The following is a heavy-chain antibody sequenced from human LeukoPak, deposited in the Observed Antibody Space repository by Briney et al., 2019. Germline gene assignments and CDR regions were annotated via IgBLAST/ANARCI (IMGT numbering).Heavy chain of an antibody. V-gene: IGHV4-34*01. Sequence: SEALSLTCAVYGGSFSGYYWSWIRQPPGKGLEWIGEINHSGSTNYNPSLKSRVTISVDTSKNQFSLKLSSVTAADTAVYYCARGAYDFWSGYYRNWFDPWGQGTLVTVSS. J-gene: IGHJ5*02. D-gene: IGHD3-3*01. CDR2: INHSGST. CDR3: ARGAYDFWSGYYRNWFDP. CDR1: GGSFSGYY.